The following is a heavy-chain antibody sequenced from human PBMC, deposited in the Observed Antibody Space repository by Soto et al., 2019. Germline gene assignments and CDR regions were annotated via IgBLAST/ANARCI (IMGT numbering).Heavy chain of an antibody. V-gene: IGHV5-10-1*01. D-gene: IGHD2-2*01. CDR1: GYTFFSFW. CDR3: ARRYCSRADCYSDS. Sequence: GESLKISCHGSGYTFFSFWIVWVRQVPGKGLEWVGRIDPGDSSATYSPTFQGHVTISADRSTRSAYLQWRSLRASDTAIYFCARRYCSRADCYSDSWGQGSLVTVS. J-gene: IGHJ4*02. CDR2: IDPGDSSA.